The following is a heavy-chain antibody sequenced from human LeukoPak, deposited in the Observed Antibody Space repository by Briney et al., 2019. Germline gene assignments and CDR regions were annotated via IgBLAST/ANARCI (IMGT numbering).Heavy chain of an antibody. V-gene: IGHV3-21*01. Sequence: GGSLRLSCAASGFTFSSYSMNWVRRAPGKGLEWVSTISSSSTYIYYADSVKGRFTISRDTAKNSLSLQMDGLRAEDTAVYYCARDWSYGYHGAVGYWGQGTLVTVSS. D-gene: IGHD3-16*01. CDR2: ISSSSTYI. CDR3: ARDWSYGYHGAVGY. J-gene: IGHJ4*02. CDR1: GFTFSSYS.